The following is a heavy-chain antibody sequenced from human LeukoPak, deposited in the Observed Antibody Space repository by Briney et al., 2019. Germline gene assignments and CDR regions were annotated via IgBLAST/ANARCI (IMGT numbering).Heavy chain of an antibody. D-gene: IGHD3-10*01. V-gene: IGHV4-34*01. CDR1: GGSFRGYY. Sequence: SETLSLTCAVSGGSFRGYYWSWIRQPPGNGREWIGELNHSGSNNYNRSLKTRLTISVDTSKNQFSLKLSSVTAADTAVFYCAGRKTIWFGEFAGGMDGWGEGTTVTAYS. CDR2: LNHSGSN. J-gene: IGHJ6*04. CDR3: AGRKTIWFGEFAGGMDG.